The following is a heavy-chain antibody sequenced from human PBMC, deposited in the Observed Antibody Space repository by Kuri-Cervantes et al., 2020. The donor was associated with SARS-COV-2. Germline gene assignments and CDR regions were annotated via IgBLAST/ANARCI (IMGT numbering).Heavy chain of an antibody. CDR2: ISYDGSNK. V-gene: IGHV3-30*18. CDR3: ANVGSGRANNYYYYGMDV. Sequence: GESLKIPCAASGFTFSSYGMHWVRQAPGKGLEWVAVISYDGSNKYYADSVKGRFTISRDNAKNSLYLQMNSLRDEDTAVYYCANVGSGRANNYYYYGMDVWGQGTTVTVSS. CDR1: GFTFSSYG. D-gene: IGHD3-3*01. J-gene: IGHJ6*02.